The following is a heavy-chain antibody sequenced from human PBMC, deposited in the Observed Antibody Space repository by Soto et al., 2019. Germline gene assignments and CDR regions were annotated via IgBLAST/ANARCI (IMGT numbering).Heavy chain of an antibody. CDR2: IYYSGST. V-gene: IGHV4-61*01. Sequence: SEALSLTCPVSGGSVSSGSYYWSWIRQPPGKGLEWIGYIYYSGSTNYNPSLKSRVTISVDTSKNQFSLKLSSVTAADTAVYYCARESEGYYDSSGLAYWGQGILVTVSS. J-gene: IGHJ4*02. D-gene: IGHD3-22*01. CDR1: GGSVSSGSYY. CDR3: ARESEGYYDSSGLAY.